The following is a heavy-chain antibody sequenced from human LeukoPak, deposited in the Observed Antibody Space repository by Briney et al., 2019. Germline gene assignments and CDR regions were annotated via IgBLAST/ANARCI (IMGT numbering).Heavy chain of an antibody. CDR2: INHSGST. J-gene: IGHJ6*03. V-gene: IGHV4-34*01. D-gene: IGHD3-3*01. CDR3: ARAPYDFWSGYYYYYYMDI. Sequence: SETLSLTCAVYGGSFSGYYWSWIRQPPGKGLEWIGEINHSGSTNYNPSLKSRVTISVDTSKNQFSLKLSSVTAAGTAVYYCARAPYDFWSGYYYYYYMDIWGKGTTVTVSS. CDR1: GGSFSGYY.